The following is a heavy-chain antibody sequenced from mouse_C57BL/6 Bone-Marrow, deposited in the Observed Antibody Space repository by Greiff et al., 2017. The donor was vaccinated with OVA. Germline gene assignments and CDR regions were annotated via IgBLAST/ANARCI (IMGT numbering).Heavy chain of an antibody. CDR1: GFTFTTYA. CDR3: VRRRARDL. D-gene: IGHD3-1*01. V-gene: IGHV10-3*01. J-gene: IGHJ3*01. CDR2: IRRKSSNYAT. Sequence: EVQRVESGGGLVQPKGSLKLSCAASGFTFTTYAMHWVRQAPGKGLEWVARIRRKSSNYATYYAVSVKDRFTISRDDSRSMLNLQMNNLKTEDTAMYYCVRRRARDLGGRGTLVTVSA.